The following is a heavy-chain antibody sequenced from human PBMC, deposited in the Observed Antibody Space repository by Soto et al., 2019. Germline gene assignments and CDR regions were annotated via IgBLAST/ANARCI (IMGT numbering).Heavy chain of an antibody. CDR3: ASLITGYSSSWSYYYYGMDV. CDR1: GGTFSSYA. D-gene: IGHD6-13*01. CDR2: IIPIFGTA. V-gene: IGHV1-69*01. J-gene: IGHJ6*02. Sequence: QVQLVQSGAEVKKPGSSVKVSCKASGGTFSSYAISWVRQAPGQGLEWMGGIIPIFGTANYAQKFQGRVTITEDESTSTAYMELSSLRSEDTAVYYCASLITGYSSSWSYYYYGMDVWGQGTTVTVSS.